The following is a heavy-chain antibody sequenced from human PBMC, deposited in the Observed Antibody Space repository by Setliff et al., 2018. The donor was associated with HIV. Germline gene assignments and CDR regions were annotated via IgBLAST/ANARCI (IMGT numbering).Heavy chain of an antibody. CDR2: MYISGST. CDR1: GGSISSYY. CDR3: ARAINKAFDI. V-gene: IGHV4-4*08. Sequence: SETLSLTCTVSGGSISSYYWSWTRQPPGKGLEWIGHMYISGSTTYNPSLKSRVTLSVDTSRNQFSLNLSSVTAADTAVYYCARAINKAFDIWGQGTMVTVSS. J-gene: IGHJ3*02.